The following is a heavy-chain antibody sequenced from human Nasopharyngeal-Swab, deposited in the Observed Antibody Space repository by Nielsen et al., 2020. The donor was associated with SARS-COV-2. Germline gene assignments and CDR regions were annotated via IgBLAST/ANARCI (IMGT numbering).Heavy chain of an antibody. CDR3: ARVQGYCTGGSCYSVFYYFAMDV. CDR2: IYPGDSET. CDR1: GYSFTNYW. J-gene: IGHJ6*02. V-gene: IGHV5-51*01. D-gene: IGHD2-15*01. Sequence: GESLKISCKGSGYSFTNYWIGWVRQMPGKGLEWMGIIYPGDSETRYSPSFEGQVTTSVDKSISTAYLQWSSLKASDTAMYYCARVQGYCTGGSCYSVFYYFAMDVWGQGTTVTVSS.